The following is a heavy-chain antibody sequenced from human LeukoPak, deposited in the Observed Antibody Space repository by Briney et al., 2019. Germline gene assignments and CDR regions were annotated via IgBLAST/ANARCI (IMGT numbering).Heavy chain of an antibody. CDR1: GFTFGSSA. Sequence: GGSLRLSCAASGFTFGSSAMSWVRQAPGTGPEWVSTFSRSCPDTYYADSVKGRFTIFRDNSKNTLYLQMNSLRAEDTAVYYCAKGSLGSWYYFDYWGQGTLVTVSS. CDR3: AKGSLGSWYYFDY. D-gene: IGHD6-13*01. CDR2: FSRSCPDT. J-gene: IGHJ4*02. V-gene: IGHV3-23*01.